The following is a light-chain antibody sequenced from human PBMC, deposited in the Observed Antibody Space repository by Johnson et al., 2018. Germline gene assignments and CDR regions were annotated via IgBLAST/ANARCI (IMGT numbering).Light chain of an antibody. J-gene: IGLJ1*01. CDR2: ENN. Sequence: QSVLTQPPSVSAAPGQKVTISCSGSSSNIGNNYVSWYQQLPGTAPKLLIYENNKRPSGIPDRFSGSKSGTSATLGITGLQTGDEADYYFGTWDSSLRAGNVFGTVTKVTVL. V-gene: IGLV1-51*02. CDR3: GTWDSSLRAGNV. CDR1: SSNIGNNY.